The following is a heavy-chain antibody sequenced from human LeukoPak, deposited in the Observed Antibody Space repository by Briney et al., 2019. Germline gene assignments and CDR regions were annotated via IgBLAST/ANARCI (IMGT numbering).Heavy chain of an antibody. J-gene: IGHJ6*03. Sequence: GASVKVSCKASGYTFTSYDINWVRQATGQGLEWMGWMNPNSGNTGYAQKFQGRVTMTRNTSISTAYMELSSLRSEDTAVYYCASGIGAAAHFYYYYYYMDAWGKGTTVTVSS. CDR1: GYTFTSYD. CDR3: ASGIGAAAHFYYYYYYMDA. CDR2: MNPNSGNT. D-gene: IGHD6-13*01. V-gene: IGHV1-8*01.